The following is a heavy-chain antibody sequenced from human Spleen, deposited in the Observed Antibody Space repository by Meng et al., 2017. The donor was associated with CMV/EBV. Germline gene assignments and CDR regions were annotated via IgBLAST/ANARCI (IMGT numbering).Heavy chain of an antibody. CDR2: ITYDSRYI. CDR3: ARDLVVPAAIQYYYHNYGMDV. V-gene: IGHV3-21*01. CDR1: GLSFSDLT. D-gene: IGHD2-2*01. J-gene: IGHJ6*02. Sequence: GGSLRLSCAASGLSFSDLTMNWVRQAPGEGLEWVSSITYDSRYIYYADSLGGRFTISRDNSKNTLNLQMNSLRVEDTAVYYCARDLVVPAAIQYYYHNYGMDVWGQGTTVTVSS.